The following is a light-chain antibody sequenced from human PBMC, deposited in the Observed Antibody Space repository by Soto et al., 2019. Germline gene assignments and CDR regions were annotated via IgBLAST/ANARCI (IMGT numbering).Light chain of an antibody. CDR3: QQYYSYPPWT. CDR1: QSVNSSY. J-gene: IGKJ1*01. Sequence: EIALTQSPGTLSLSPGERAALSCRASQSVNSSYLAWCQQKPGQAPRLLIYGASGRATGIPDRFSGSGSGTDFTLIISCLQSEDFATYYCQQYYSYPPWTFGQGTKVEIK. CDR2: GAS. V-gene: IGKV3-20*01.